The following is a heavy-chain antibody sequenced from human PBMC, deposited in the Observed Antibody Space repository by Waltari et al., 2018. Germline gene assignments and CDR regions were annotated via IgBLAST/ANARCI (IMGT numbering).Heavy chain of an antibody. J-gene: IGHJ4*02. CDR3: ARLVLVGWELSSL. CDR1: GDSISSKYY. CDR2: IRHGGST. Sequence: QVQLQESGTGLGKPSETRSLNCAVSGDSISSKYYWGWIRQPPGKGLEYIGNIRHGGSTYSNASLNSRVTISVDTSKNQFSLKLSSVTAADTAVYYCARLVLVGWELSSLWGQGTLVTVSS. D-gene: IGHD1-26*01. V-gene: IGHV4-38-2*01.